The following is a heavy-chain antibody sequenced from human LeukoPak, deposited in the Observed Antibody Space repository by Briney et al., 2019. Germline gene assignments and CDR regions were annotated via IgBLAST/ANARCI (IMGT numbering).Heavy chain of an antibody. D-gene: IGHD2-8*01. Sequence: ASVKVSCKASDYTFTSYGISWVRQAPGQGLEWMGWISAYNGNTNYAQKLQGRVTMTTDTSTSTAYMELRSLRSDDTAVYYCARAPLPIVLMLYGGDYRGQGTLVTVSS. J-gene: IGHJ4*02. V-gene: IGHV1-18*01. CDR2: ISAYNGNT. CDR1: DYTFTSYG. CDR3: ARAPLPIVLMLYGGDY.